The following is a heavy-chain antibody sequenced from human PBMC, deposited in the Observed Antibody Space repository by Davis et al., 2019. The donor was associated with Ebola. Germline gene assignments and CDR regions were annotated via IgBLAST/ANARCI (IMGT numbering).Heavy chain of an antibody. D-gene: IGHD6-19*01. V-gene: IGHV4-59*01. CDR2: IYYSGST. CDR1: GGSFSGYY. CDR3: ARVRYSSGWTTRYNFDY. J-gene: IGHJ4*02. Sequence: SETLSLTCAVYGGSFSGYYWSWIRQPPGKGLEWIGYIYYSGSTNYNPSLKSRVTISVDTSKNQFSLKLSSVTAADTAVYYCARVRYSSGWTTRYNFDYWGQGTLVTVSS.